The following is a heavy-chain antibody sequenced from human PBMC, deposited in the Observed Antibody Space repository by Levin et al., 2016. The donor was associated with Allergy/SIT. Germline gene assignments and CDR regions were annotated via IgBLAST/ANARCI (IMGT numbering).Heavy chain of an antibody. CDR2: ISSSSSTM. Sequence: WIRQPPGKGLEWVSFISSSSSTMYYADSVKGRFTISRDNAKNSLFLQMSSLRAEDTAVYYCASGSGHYHTPQHYYYMDVWGKGTTVTVSS. D-gene: IGHD3-3*01. J-gene: IGHJ6*03. CDR3: ASGSGHYHTPQHYYYMDV. V-gene: IGHV3-48*01.